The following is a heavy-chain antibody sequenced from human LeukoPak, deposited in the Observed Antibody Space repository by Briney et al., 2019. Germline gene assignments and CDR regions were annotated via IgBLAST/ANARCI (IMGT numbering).Heavy chain of an antibody. Sequence: GGSLRLSCAASGLTFSSYSMNWVRQAPGKGLEWVSSISSSSSYIYYADSVKGRFTISRDNAKNSLYLQMNSLRAEDTAVYYCARKWLYYYDSSGYYYGSEYFQHWGQGTLVTVSS. J-gene: IGHJ1*01. CDR2: ISSSSSYI. CDR1: GLTFSSYS. D-gene: IGHD3-22*01. V-gene: IGHV3-21*01. CDR3: ARKWLYYYDSSGYYYGSEYFQH.